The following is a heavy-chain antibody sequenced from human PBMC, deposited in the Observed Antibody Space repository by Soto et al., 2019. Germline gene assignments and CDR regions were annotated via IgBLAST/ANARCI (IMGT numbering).Heavy chain of an antibody. CDR3: AKEVYCSSTSCYYYMDV. D-gene: IGHD2-2*01. CDR2: ISGSGGST. J-gene: IGHJ6*03. CDR1: GFTFSSYA. V-gene: IGHV3-23*01. Sequence: EVQLLESGGGLVQPGGSLRLSCAASGFTFSSYAMNWVRKAPGKGLEWVSAISGSGGSTYYADSVKGRFTISRDNSKNTLYLQMNRLRAEDTAVYYCAKEVYCSSTSCYYYMDVWGKGTTVTVS.